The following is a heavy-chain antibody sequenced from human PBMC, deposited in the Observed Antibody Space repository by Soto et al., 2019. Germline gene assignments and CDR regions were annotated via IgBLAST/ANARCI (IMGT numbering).Heavy chain of an antibody. V-gene: IGHV4-59*01. J-gene: IGHJ5*02. Sequence: SETLSLTCTVSGGSISSYYWSWIRQPPGKGLEWIGYIYYSGSTNYNPSLKSRVTISVDTSKNQFSLKLSSVTAADTAVYYCARGSIHCSSTSCYESRFDPWGQGTLVTVS. CDR2: IYYSGST. CDR1: GGSISSYY. CDR3: ARGSIHCSSTSCYESRFDP. D-gene: IGHD2-2*01.